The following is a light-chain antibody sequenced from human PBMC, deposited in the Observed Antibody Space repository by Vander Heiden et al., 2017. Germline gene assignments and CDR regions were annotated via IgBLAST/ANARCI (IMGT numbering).Light chain of an antibody. J-gene: IGKJ4*01. V-gene: IGKV3-20*01. Sequence: NVLTQSLGTLSLSPRVLPTLSCRASQSVSAGDVAGYQQKPGQAPRLLIDGASSRATGSPDRFSGSGSGTDFTLTSSRLEPEDFAVYYWQQYGDSATFGGGTRVEIK. CDR3: QQYGDSAT. CDR2: GAS. CDR1: QSVSAGD.